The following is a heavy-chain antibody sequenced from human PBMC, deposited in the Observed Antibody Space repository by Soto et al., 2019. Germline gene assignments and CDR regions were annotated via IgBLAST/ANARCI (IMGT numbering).Heavy chain of an antibody. CDR1: GGSISSYY. CDR3: ARGRGSFIWFDT. D-gene: IGHD2-15*01. Sequence: SETLSLTCTVSGGSISSYYWSWIRQPPGKGLEWIGYIYYSGSTNYNPSLKSRVTISVDTSKNQFSLKLSSVTAADTAVYYCARGRGSFIWFDTWGQGTQVTVSS. V-gene: IGHV4-59*08. CDR2: IYYSGST. J-gene: IGHJ5*02.